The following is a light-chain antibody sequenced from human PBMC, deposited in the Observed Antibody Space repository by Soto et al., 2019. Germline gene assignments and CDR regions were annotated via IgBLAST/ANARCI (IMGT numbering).Light chain of an antibody. CDR2: GAS. CDR3: QQYGDSPLT. Sequence: DIVLTQSPGTLSLSPGDRATLSCRASQTVSSTYLAWYQQKPGQAPRLLMYGASSRAAGVPDRFSGSGSGTDFTLTISRLEPEDFAVYYCQQYGDSPLTFGPGTKVDLK. J-gene: IGKJ3*01. CDR1: QTVSSTY. V-gene: IGKV3-20*01.